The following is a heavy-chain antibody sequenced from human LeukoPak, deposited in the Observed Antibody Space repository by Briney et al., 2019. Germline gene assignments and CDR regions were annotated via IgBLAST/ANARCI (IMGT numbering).Heavy chain of an antibody. V-gene: IGHV4-4*07. CDR1: GGSISSYY. CDR3: ARAPSSNRIAARGY. J-gene: IGHJ4*02. CDR2: IYGSGST. D-gene: IGHD6-6*01. Sequence: SETLSLTCTVSGGSISSYYWSWIRQPAGKGLEWIGRIYGSGSTNYNPSLKSRVTMSVDTSKNQLSVKLTSVTAADTAVYYCARAPSSNRIAARGYWGQGTLVTVSS.